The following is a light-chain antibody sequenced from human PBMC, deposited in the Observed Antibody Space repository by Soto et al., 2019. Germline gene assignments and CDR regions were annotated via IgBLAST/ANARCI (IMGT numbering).Light chain of an antibody. CDR1: SSDVGGYNY. J-gene: IGLJ1*01. Sequence: QSVLTQPASVSGSPGQSITFSCTGTSSDVGGYNYVSWYQHHPGKTPKLMIYEVSNRPSGVSNRFSGSKSGNTASLTISGLQAEDEADYYCSSYTDSNTRYVFGTGTKVTVL. CDR3: SSYTDSNTRYV. V-gene: IGLV2-14*01. CDR2: EVS.